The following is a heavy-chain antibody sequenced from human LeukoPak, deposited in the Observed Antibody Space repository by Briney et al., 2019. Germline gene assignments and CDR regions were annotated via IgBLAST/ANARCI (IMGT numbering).Heavy chain of an antibody. CDR2: ISGSGGST. CDR3: AKSPPYSYGWGYFQH. Sequence: GGSLRLSCAASGFTFSSYAMSWVRQAPGKGLEWVSAISGSGGSTYYADSVKGRFTISRDNSKNTLYLQINSLRAEDTAVYYCAKSPPYSYGWGYFQHWGQGTLVTVSS. D-gene: IGHD5-18*01. V-gene: IGHV3-23*01. CDR1: GFTFSSYA. J-gene: IGHJ1*01.